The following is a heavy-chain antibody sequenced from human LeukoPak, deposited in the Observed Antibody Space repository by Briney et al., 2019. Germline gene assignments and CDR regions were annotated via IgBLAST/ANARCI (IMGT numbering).Heavy chain of an antibody. CDR2: INPSGGST. D-gene: IGHD3-10*01. J-gene: IGHJ6*02. V-gene: IGHV1-46*03. CDR3: ARGVIITYYYYGMDV. CDR1: GYTFTSYY. Sequence: VASVKVSCTASGYTFTSYYMHWVRQAPGQGLEWMGIINPSGGSTSYAQKFQGRVTMTRDTSTSTVYMELSSLRSEDTAVYYCARGVIITYYYYGMDVWGQGTTATVSS.